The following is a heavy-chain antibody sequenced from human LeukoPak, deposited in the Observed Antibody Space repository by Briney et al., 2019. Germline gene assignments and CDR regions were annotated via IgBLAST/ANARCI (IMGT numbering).Heavy chain of an antibody. CDR2: FDPEDGET. J-gene: IGHJ4*02. D-gene: IGHD5-12*01. CDR1: GYTLTELS. V-gene: IGHV1-24*01. CDR3: ATSLMATREFDY. Sequence: ASVKVSCKVSGYTLTELSMHWVRQAPGKGVEWMGGFDPEDGETIYAQKFQGRVTMTEDTSTDTAYMELSSLRSEDTAVYYCATSLMATREFDYWGQGTLVTVSS.